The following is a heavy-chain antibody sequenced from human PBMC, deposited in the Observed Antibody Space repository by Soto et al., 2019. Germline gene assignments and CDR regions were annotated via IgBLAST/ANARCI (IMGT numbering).Heavy chain of an antibody. Sequence: QVQLVQSGAEVKKPGSSVKVSCKAPGGTFSSSAISWVRQAPGQGLEWMGGIIPIFATAKYAQKFQGRVTMTTDKSTSTGYMERSSLRSEDTAVYYCARSQGGSSSLDIYYYYYYGMDVRGQGTTVTVSS. V-gene: IGHV1-69*06. D-gene: IGHD2-15*01. CDR2: IIPIFATA. CDR1: GGTFSSSA. J-gene: IGHJ6*02. CDR3: ARSQGGSSSLDIYYYYYYGMDV.